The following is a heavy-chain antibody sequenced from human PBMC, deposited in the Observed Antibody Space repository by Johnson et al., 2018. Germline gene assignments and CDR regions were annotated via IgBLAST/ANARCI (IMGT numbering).Heavy chain of an antibody. J-gene: IGHJ6*02. V-gene: IGHV3-30*03. CDR2: ISYDGSNK. D-gene: IGHD6-13*01. Sequence: QVQLVQSGGGVVQPGRSLRLSCAASGFTFSSYGMHWVRQAPGKGLEWVEVISYDGSNKYYADSVKGRFTISRDNSKNTLFLPMNSLRAEDTAVYYCASGAAAGTNYYYGMDVWGQGTTVTVSS. CDR1: GFTFSSYG. CDR3: ASGAAAGTNYYYGMDV.